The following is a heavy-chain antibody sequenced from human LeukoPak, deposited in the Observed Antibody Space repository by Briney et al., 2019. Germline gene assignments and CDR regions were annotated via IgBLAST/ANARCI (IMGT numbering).Heavy chain of an antibody. CDR2: IYHSGST. V-gene: IGHV4-38-2*02. CDR1: GYSISSGYY. CDR3: ARDGPAAEYSSSSGFPFDY. J-gene: IGHJ4*02. D-gene: IGHD6-6*01. Sequence: SETLSLTCTVSGYSISSGYYWGWIRQPPGKGLEWIGSIYHSGSTYYNPSLKSRVTISVDTSKNQFSLKRSSVTAADTAVYYCARDGPAAEYSSSSGFPFDYWGQGTLVTVSS.